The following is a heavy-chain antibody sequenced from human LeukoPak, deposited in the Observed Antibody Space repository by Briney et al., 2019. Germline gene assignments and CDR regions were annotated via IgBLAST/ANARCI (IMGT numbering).Heavy chain of an antibody. J-gene: IGHJ4*02. CDR1: GYTFTGYY. CDR2: INPNSGGT. Sequence: ASVKVSCKASGYTFTGYYMHWVRPAPGQGLEWMGWINPNSGGTNYAQKFRGRVTMTRDTSISTAYMELSRLRSDVTAVYYCARYAYSSSSLGNNDYWGQGTLVTVSS. D-gene: IGHD6-6*01. CDR3: ARYAYSSSSLGNNDY. V-gene: IGHV1-2*02.